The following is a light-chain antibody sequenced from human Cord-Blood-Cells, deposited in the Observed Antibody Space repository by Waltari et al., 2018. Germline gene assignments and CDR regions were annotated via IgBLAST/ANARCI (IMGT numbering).Light chain of an antibody. Sequence: DIQITQSPSSLSASVGERVTITCRASQSISSYLNRYQQKPGKAPKLLIYAASSLQSGVPSRFSGSGSGTDFTLTISSLQPEDFATYYCQQSYSTPRTFGQGTKVEIK. CDR2: AAS. CDR3: QQSYSTPRT. CDR1: QSISSY. J-gene: IGKJ1*01. V-gene: IGKV1-39*01.